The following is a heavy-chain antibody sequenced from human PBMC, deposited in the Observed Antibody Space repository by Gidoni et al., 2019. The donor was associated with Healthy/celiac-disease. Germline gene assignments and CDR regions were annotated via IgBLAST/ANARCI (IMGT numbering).Heavy chain of an antibody. V-gene: IGHV3-21*01. J-gene: IGHJ6*02. Sequence: EVQLVESGGGLVKPGGSLRLSCAASGFTFSSYSMNWVRQAPGKGLEWFSSSSSSSSYIYYADTVKGRFTSARDNAKNSLYLQMNSLRAEDTAVYYCARANPKNYYYYGMDVWGQGTTVTVSS. CDR1: GFTFSSYS. CDR2: SSSSSSYI. CDR3: ARANPKNYYYYGMDV.